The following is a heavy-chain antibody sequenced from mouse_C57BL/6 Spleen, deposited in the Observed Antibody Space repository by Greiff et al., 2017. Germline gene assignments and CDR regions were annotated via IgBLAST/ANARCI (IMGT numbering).Heavy chain of an antibody. CDR3: ARTYGSSGYYFDY. D-gene: IGHD1-1*01. CDR2: IHPNSGST. J-gene: IGHJ2*01. V-gene: IGHV1-64*01. Sequence: QVQLQQPGAELVKPGASVKLSCKASGYTFTSYWMHWVKQRPGHGLEWIGMIHPNSGSTNYNEKFKSKATLTVDKSSSTAYMQLSSLTSEDSAVYYCARTYGSSGYYFDYWGQGTTLTVSS. CDR1: GYTFTSYW.